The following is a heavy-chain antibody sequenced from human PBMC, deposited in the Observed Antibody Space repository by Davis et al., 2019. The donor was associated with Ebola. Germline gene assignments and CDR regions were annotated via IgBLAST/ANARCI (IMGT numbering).Heavy chain of an antibody. V-gene: IGHV4-59*08. CDR1: GTSISSYY. Sequence: MPSATLSLTCTVPGTSISSYYWSWIRQFPGKGLEWIGYIHYSGSTNYSPSLKSRVTMSVDMSKNQFSLKLSYVTAADTAVYYCARQVAAPAGRFDDFFDYWGQGTPVTVSS. J-gene: IGHJ4*02. CDR3: ARQVAAPAGRFDDFFDY. CDR2: IHYSGST. D-gene: IGHD6-13*01.